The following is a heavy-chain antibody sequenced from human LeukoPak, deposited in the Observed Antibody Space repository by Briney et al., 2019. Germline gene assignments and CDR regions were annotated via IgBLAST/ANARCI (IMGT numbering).Heavy chain of an antibody. V-gene: IGHV3-33*01. CDR2: IWYDGSNK. CDR1: GFTFSSYG. Sequence: GGSLRLSCAASGFTFSSYGMHWVRQAPGKGLEWVAVIWYDGSNKYYADSVKGRFTISRDNSKNTLYLQMNSLRAEDTAVYYCAREYYYDSSGYYFGYWGQGTLVTVSS. D-gene: IGHD3-22*01. CDR3: AREYYYDSSGYYFGY. J-gene: IGHJ4*02.